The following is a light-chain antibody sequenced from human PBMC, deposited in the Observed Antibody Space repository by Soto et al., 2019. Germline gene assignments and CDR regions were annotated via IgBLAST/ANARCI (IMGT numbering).Light chain of an antibody. CDR1: QSVSGY. J-gene: IGKJ1*01. V-gene: IGKV3-20*01. CDR3: QQYGSSPGT. Sequence: EIVLTQSPVTLSLSPGERATLSCRASQSVSGYVAWYQQKPGQAPRLLIYDASSRANGIPARFTGSGSGTDFSLTISRLEPEDFAVYYCQQYGSSPGTFGQGTKVDIK. CDR2: DAS.